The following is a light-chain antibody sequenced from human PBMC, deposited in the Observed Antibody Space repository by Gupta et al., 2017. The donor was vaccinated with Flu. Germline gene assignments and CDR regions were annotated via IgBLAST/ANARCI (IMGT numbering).Light chain of an antibody. CDR1: SSDVGGYNY. Sequence: QSALTQPASVSGSPGQSITISCTGTSSDVGGYNYVSWYQQHPGKAPKLMMYEVSNRPSGVSNRFSGSKSGTKASLTIYGLQAEDEAEYYCSSSKSSSTRGVFGGGTKLTVL. CDR2: EVS. J-gene: IGLJ2*01. V-gene: IGLV2-14*01. CDR3: SSSKSSSTRGV.